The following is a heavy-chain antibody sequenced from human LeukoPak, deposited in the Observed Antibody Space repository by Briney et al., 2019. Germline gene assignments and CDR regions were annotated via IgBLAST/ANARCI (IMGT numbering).Heavy chain of an antibody. CDR1: GVSITNYY. CDR3: ARFYTGYAVDH. Sequence: SVTLSLTCTVSGVSITNYYWSWIRQPPGRGLEWIGYIYNSGSTNYNPALNPSLKSRVTISVDTSKNQFFLRLSSVTAADTAVYYCARFYTGYAVDHWGQGTLVTVSS. V-gene: IGHV4-59*01. CDR2: IYNSGST. D-gene: IGHD3-9*01. J-gene: IGHJ4*02.